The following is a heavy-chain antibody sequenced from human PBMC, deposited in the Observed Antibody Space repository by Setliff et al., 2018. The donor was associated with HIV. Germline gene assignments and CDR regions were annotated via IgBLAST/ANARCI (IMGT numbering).Heavy chain of an antibody. Sequence: SSETLSLTCTVSGGSISGHYWSWIRQPPGRGLERIGYIYSSGSTNFNPPLQSRVTISVDTSKNQFSLKLSSVTAADTAVYYCARHSGVASPNWFDPWGQGILVTVSS. V-gene: IGHV4-4*09. J-gene: IGHJ5*02. CDR1: GGSISGHY. CDR2: IYSSGST. CDR3: ARHSGVASPNWFDP. D-gene: IGHD3-10*01.